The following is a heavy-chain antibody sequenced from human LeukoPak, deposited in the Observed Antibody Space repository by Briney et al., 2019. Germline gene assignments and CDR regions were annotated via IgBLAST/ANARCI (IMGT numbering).Heavy chain of an antibody. CDR3: ASTPRSIAAAGGMDY. V-gene: IGHV4-39*01. CDR2: IYYSGST. J-gene: IGHJ4*02. CDR1: GGSISSSSYY. Sequence: SETLSLTCTVSGGSISSSSYYWGWIRQPPGKGLEWIGSIYYSGSTYYNPPLKSRVTISVDTSKNQFSLKLSSVTAADTAVYYCASTPRSIAAAGGMDYWGQGTLVTVSS. D-gene: IGHD6-13*01.